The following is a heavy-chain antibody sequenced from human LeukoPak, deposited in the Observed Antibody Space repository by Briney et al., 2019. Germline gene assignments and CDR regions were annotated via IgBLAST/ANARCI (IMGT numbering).Heavy chain of an antibody. J-gene: IGHJ6*03. V-gene: IGHV4-4*07. Sequence: SETLSLTCTVSGGSISSYYWSWIRQPAGKGLEWIGRIYTSGSTNYNPSLKSRVTMSVDTSKKQFSLKLSSVTAADTAVHYCARISYYGSGAGLHYYYYYYMDVWGKGTTVAVSS. D-gene: IGHD3-10*01. CDR2: IYTSGST. CDR3: ARISYYGSGAGLHYYYYYYMDV. CDR1: GGSISSYY.